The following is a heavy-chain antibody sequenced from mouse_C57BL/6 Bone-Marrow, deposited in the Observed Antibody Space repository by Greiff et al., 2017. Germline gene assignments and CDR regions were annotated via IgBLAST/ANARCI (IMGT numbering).Heavy chain of an antibody. V-gene: IGHV1-85*01. Sequence: VQLQQSGPELVKPGASVKLSCKASGYTFTSYDINWVKQRPGQGLAWIGWIYPRDGSTKYNEKFKGKATLTVDTSASTSYMELHSLTSENSAVYFCVSLDLGGSSGDWYFDVWGKGTTVTVSS. J-gene: IGHJ1*03. CDR3: VSLDLGGSSGDWYFDV. CDR1: GYTFTSYD. CDR2: IYPRDGST. D-gene: IGHD1-1*01.